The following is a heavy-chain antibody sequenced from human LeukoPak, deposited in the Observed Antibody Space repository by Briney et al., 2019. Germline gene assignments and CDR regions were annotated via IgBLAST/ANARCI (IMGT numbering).Heavy chain of an antibody. J-gene: IGHJ4*02. Sequence: PSQTLSLTCTVSGGSISSGDYYWSWIRQPPGKGLEWIGYIYYNGSTYYNPSLKSRVTISVDTSKNQFSLNLSSVTAADTAVYYCARIVPTAIYFDYWGQGTLVTVSS. CDR2: IYYNGST. CDR1: GGSISSGDYY. CDR3: ARIVPTAIYFDY. D-gene: IGHD2-2*02. V-gene: IGHV4-30-4*01.